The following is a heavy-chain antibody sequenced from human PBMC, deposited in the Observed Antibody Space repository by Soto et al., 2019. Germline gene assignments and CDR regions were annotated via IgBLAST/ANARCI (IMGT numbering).Heavy chain of an antibody. CDR3: ARSIRGPRRFNGMDV. CDR1: GFSLTSPLSC. V-gene: IGHV2-70*13. Sequence: SGPTLVNPTETLTLTCTFSGFSLTSPLSCVSWIRQPPGKALEWLALIERDDDDKYYSTSLKTRLTISKDTRKNQVVLTMANMDPADTGTYYCARSIRGPRRFNGMDVWGQGTTVTVSS. J-gene: IGHJ6*02. CDR2: IERDDDDK. D-gene: IGHD1-20*01.